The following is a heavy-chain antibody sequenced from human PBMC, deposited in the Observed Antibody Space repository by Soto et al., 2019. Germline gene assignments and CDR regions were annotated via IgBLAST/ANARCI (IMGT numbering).Heavy chain of an antibody. CDR1: GGNFSSYA. Sequence: SVKVSCQASGGNFSSYASSRVRKAPGQGLEWMGGIIPIFGTANYVHNFQVRVSITAHQSTGTPYMELSSVRSEDTAVYYCARGFGVVPTGMDVLGQGTTVTVSS. CDR2: IIPIFGTA. J-gene: IGHJ6*02. CDR3: ARGFGVVPTGMDV. D-gene: IGHD3-3*01. V-gene: IGHV1-69*13.